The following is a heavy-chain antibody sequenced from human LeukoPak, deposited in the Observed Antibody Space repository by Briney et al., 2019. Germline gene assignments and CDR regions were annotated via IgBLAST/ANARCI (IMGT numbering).Heavy chain of an antibody. J-gene: IGHJ4*02. CDR1: GGSFSGYY. Sequence: SETLSLTCAVYGGSFSGYYWSWIRQPPGKGLEWIGEINHSGSTNYNPSLKSRVTISVDTSKNQFPLKLSSVTAADTAVYYCARGQGGYDYNFDYWGQGTLVTASS. D-gene: IGHD5-12*01. CDR2: INHSGST. V-gene: IGHV4-34*01. CDR3: ARGQGGYDYNFDY.